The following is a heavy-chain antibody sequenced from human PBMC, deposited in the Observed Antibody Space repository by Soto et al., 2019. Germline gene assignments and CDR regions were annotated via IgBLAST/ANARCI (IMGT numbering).Heavy chain of an antibody. J-gene: IGHJ4*02. D-gene: IGHD3-22*01. CDR2: MNPNSGNT. CDR1: GYTFTSYD. CDR3: ARGLSQYDSSGYYY. V-gene: IGHV1-8*01. Sequence: QVQLVQSGAEVKKPGASVKVSCKASGYTFTSYDINWVRQATGQGLEWMGWMNPNSGNTGYAQKFQGRVTMTRNTSISTAYMERSSLRSEDTAVYYCARGLSQYDSSGYYYWGQGTLVTVSS.